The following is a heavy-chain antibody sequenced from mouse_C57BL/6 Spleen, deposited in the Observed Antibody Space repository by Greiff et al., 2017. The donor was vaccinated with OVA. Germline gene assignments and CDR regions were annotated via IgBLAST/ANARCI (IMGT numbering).Heavy chain of an antibody. Sequence: VKVVESGPGLVQPSQSLSITCTVSGFSLTSYGVHWVRQSPGKGLEWLGVIWSGGSTDYNAAFISRLSISKDNSKSQVFFKMNSLQADDTAIYYCARKEVTSAYYAMDYWGQGTSVTVSS. CDR3: ARKEVTSAYYAMDY. V-gene: IGHV2-2*01. CDR1: GFSLTSYG. CDR2: IWSGGST. D-gene: IGHD2-5*01. J-gene: IGHJ4*01.